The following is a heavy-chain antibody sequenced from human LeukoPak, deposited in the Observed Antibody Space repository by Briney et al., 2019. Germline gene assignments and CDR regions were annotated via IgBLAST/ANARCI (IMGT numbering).Heavy chain of an antibody. Sequence: ASVKVSCKASGYTFTSYGISWVRQAPGQGLEWTGWISAYNGNTNYAQKLQGRVTMTTDTSTSTAYMELRSLRSDDTAVYYCARGSADYVWGSYEGNWFDPWGQGTLVTVSS. CDR1: GYTFTSYG. J-gene: IGHJ5*02. D-gene: IGHD3-16*01. CDR2: ISAYNGNT. CDR3: ARGSADYVWGSYEGNWFDP. V-gene: IGHV1-18*01.